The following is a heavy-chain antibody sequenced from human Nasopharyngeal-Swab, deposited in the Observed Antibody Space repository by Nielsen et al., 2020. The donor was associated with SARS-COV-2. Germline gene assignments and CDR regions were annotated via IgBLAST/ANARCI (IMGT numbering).Heavy chain of an antibody. Sequence: TLSLTRAVYGGSLSGSYWSWIRQSPGKGLEWSGEVNHSGSTNYNPSLKSRVTISVDTSKNQFSLKMRSVTVADTAVYFCANWGHAFDIWGQGTMVTVSS. V-gene: IGHV4-34*01. CDR3: ANWGHAFDI. CDR1: GGSLSGSY. J-gene: IGHJ3*02. D-gene: IGHD3-16*01. CDR2: VNHSGST.